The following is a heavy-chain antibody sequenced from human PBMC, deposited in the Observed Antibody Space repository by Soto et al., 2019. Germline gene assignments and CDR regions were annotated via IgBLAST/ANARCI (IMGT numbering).Heavy chain of an antibody. CDR2: ISSSSSYI. CDR3: ERGTYYDFWSGGDY. CDR1: GFTFSSYS. D-gene: IGHD3-3*01. V-gene: IGHV3-21*01. Sequence: EVQLVESGGGLVKPGGSLRLSCAASGFTFSSYSMNWVRQAPGKGLEWVSSISSSSSYIYYADSVKGRFTISRDNAKNSLCLQMNSLRAEDTAVYYCERGTYYDFWSGGDYWGHGTLVTVSS. J-gene: IGHJ4*01.